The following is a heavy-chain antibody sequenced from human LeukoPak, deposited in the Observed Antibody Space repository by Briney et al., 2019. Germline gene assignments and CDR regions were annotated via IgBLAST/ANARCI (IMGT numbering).Heavy chain of an antibody. V-gene: IGHV3-7*01. Sequence: AGTLRPTCAASKFTFSSYRMSWVRQAPGKGLEWVANIKPDGNDKNYLDSVRGRFTISRDNAKNSLYLQMGSLRAEDTAVYYCARDANRVGATGASDIWGQGTMVTVSS. CDR1: KFTFSSYR. CDR2: IKPDGNDK. D-gene: IGHD1-26*01. CDR3: ARDANRVGATGASDI. J-gene: IGHJ3*02.